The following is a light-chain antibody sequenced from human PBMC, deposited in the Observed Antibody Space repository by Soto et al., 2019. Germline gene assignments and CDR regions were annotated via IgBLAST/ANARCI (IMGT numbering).Light chain of an antibody. CDR2: EGS. CDR1: SSDVGSYNL. J-gene: IGLJ2*01. V-gene: IGLV2-23*01. CDR3: CSYAGSSTSL. Sequence: QSALTQPASVSGSPGQSITISCTGTSSDVGSYNLVSWYQHHPGKAPKLMIYEGSKRPSGVSNRFSGSKSGNTASLTISGLQAEDEANYYCCSYAGSSTSLFGGGTQLTVL.